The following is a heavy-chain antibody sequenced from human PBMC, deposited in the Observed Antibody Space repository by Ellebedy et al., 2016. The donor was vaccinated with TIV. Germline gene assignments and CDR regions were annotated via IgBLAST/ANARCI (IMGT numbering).Heavy chain of an antibody. CDR2: INDRGYP. D-gene: IGHD2-8*01. CDR3: ARIPLYFVGMDV. J-gene: IGHJ6*02. V-gene: IGHV4-34*01. Sequence: SETLSLXXAVYGGSFSGHFYTWVRQPPGKGLEWIGEINDRGYPNYNPSLDSRVTMSVDTSKNQVSLELTSVTAADTAVYYCARIPLYFVGMDVWGLGTTVTVSS. CDR1: GGSFSGHF.